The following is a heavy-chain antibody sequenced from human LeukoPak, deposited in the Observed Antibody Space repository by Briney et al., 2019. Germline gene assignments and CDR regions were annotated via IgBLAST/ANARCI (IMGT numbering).Heavy chain of an antibody. CDR1: GYSFTSYW. J-gene: IGHJ4*02. D-gene: IGHD1-1*01. CDR2: IYSGNSDT. Sequence: LGEPLKISCKGSGYSFTSYWIGWVRQMPGKGLEWLGIIYSGNSDTRYSPSFQGQVTISADKSISTAYLQWSSLKASDTAMYYCARFWNDPYYFDYWGQGTLVTVSS. CDR3: ARFWNDPYYFDY. V-gene: IGHV5-51*01.